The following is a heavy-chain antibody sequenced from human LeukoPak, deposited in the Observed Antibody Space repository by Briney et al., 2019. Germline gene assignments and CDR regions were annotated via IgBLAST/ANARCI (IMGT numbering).Heavy chain of an antibody. J-gene: IGHJ5*02. Sequence: ASVKVSCKASGYTFTCYDINWVRQATGQGLEWMGWMNPNSGNTGYAQKFQGRVTMTRNTSISTAYMELSSLRSEDTAVYYCARSYSYGLGWFDPWGQGTLVTVSS. V-gene: IGHV1-8*01. CDR1: GYTFTCYD. D-gene: IGHD5-18*01. CDR2: MNPNSGNT. CDR3: ARSYSYGLGWFDP.